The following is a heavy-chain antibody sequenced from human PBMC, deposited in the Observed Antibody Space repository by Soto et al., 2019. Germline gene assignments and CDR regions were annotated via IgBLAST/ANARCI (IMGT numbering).Heavy chain of an antibody. J-gene: IGHJ5*02. CDR2: ISSSSSTI. CDR1: GFTFSSYS. D-gene: IGHD3-22*01. Sequence: TASGFTFSSYSMNWVRQAPGKGLEWISYISSSSSTIYYADSVKGRFTNSRDNAKNSLYLQMNSLRAEDTAVYYCARDRFDYYDTSGYWRFDPWGQGTLVTVSS. V-gene: IGHV3-48*01. CDR3: ARDRFDYYDTSGYWRFDP.